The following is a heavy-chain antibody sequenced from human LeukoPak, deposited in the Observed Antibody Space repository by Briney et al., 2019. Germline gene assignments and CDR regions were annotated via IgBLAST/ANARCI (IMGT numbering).Heavy chain of an antibody. J-gene: IGHJ6*03. Sequence: GGSLRLSCVASRFTFSSYGMSWVRQAPGKGLEWVAFIRYDGSNKYYADSVKGRFTVSRDNSKNTLYLQMKSLRAEDTAVYYCAKGGGYEAQYYYYYLDVWGKGTTVTISS. CDR1: RFTFSSYG. D-gene: IGHD5-12*01. V-gene: IGHV3-30*02. CDR2: IRYDGSNK. CDR3: AKGGGYEAQYYYYYLDV.